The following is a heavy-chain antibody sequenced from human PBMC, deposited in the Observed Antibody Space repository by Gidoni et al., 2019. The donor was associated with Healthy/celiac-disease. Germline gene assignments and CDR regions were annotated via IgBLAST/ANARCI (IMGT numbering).Heavy chain of an antibody. D-gene: IGHD3-9*01. CDR1: GYTFTGYY. V-gene: IGHV1-2*04. Sequence: QVQLVQSGAEVKKPGASVKVPCKASGYTFTGYYMHWVRQAPGQGLEWMGWINPNSGGTNYAQKFQGWVTMTRDTSISTAYMELSRLRSDDTAVYYCARAPSYDILTGYFSPYYYYGMDVWGQGTTVTVSS. CDR2: INPNSGGT. CDR3: ARAPSYDILTGYFSPYYYYGMDV. J-gene: IGHJ6*02.